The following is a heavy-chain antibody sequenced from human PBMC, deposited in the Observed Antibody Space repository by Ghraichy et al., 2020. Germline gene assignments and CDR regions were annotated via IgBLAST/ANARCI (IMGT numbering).Heavy chain of an antibody. CDR2: IYHSGST. CDR3: AREGSTMIVDIDY. D-gene: IGHD3-22*01. V-gene: IGHV4-38-2*02. CDR1: GYSISSGYY. J-gene: IGHJ4*02. Sequence: ETLSLTCAVSGYSISSGYYWGWIRQPPGKGLEWIGSIYHSGSTYYNPSLKSRVTISVDSSKNQFSLKLSSVTAADTAVYYCAREGSTMIVDIDYWGQGTLVTVSS.